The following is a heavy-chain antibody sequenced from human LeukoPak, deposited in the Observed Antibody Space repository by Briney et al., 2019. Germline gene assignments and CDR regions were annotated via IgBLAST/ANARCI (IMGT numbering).Heavy chain of an antibody. Sequence: SGTLPLPCSAFDGSIINYYWSWFRRPTPQGLEWRGYAYYSGSTNYNPSLESRVTISVDTSKNQFSLKLTAVTAADTAVYYCARNSAEATSRSWFDPWGQGTLVTVSS. J-gene: IGHJ5*02. D-gene: IGHD6-19*01. CDR1: DGSIINYY. CDR3: ARNSAEATSRSWFDP. CDR2: AYYSGST. V-gene: IGHV4-59*08.